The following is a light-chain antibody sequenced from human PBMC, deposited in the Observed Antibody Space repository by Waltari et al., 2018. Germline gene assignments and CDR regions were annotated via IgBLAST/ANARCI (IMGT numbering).Light chain of an antibody. J-gene: IGLJ2*01. CDR1: NSDIGYYTY. V-gene: IGLV2-14*01. Sequence: QSALTQPASVSGSPGQSITISCTGTNSDIGYYTYSPWYQQYPGKAPKLMIFDVTRWPSGVSHRFSGSKSGNTASLTISGLQAEDEADYFCAAYTSTNTVIFGGGTKVTVL. CDR3: AAYTSTNTVI. CDR2: DVT.